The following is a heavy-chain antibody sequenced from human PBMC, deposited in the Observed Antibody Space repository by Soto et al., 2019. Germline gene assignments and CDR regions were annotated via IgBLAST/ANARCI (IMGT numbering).Heavy chain of an antibody. J-gene: IGHJ4*02. V-gene: IGHV1-18*04. CDR3: ATEPIYYYDGSGYYLLCY. Sequence: ASVKVSCKASGYSFATYGFSWVRQAPGQGLECVGWISAHNGDTHYSQKFQGRVTLTTDTSTNTGYMEPRSLTSDDTAVYFCATEPIYYYDGSGYYLLCYCGQGTPVTGS. CDR1: GYSFATYG. CDR2: ISAHNGDT. D-gene: IGHD3-22*01.